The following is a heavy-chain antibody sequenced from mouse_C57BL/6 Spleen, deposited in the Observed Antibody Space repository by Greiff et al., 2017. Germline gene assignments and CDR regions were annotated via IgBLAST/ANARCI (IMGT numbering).Heavy chain of an antibody. V-gene: IGHV1-47*01. J-gene: IGHJ3*01. CDR1: GYTFTTYP. Sequence: VQLQQSGAELVKPGASVKMSCKASGYTFTTYPIEWMKQNHGKSLEWIGNFHPYNDDTKYNEKFKGKATLTVEKSSSTVYLELSRLTSDDSSVYYCATPDSSGYPFAYWGQGTLVTVSA. CDR3: ATPDSSGYPFAY. CDR2: FHPYNDDT. D-gene: IGHD3-2*02.